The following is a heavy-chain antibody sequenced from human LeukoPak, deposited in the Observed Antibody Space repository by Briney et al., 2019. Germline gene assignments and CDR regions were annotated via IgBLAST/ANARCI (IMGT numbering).Heavy chain of an antibody. Sequence: PGGSLRLSCAASGFTFSSYGLSWVRQAPGKGLEWVSAISGSGGSTYYADSVKGRFTISRDNAKNSLYLQMNSLRAEDTAVYYCARDAAGYYDILTGYYYYYYMDVWGKGTTVTISS. CDR3: ARDAAGYYDILTGYYYYYYMDV. CDR2: ISGSGGST. J-gene: IGHJ6*03. CDR1: GFTFSSYG. D-gene: IGHD3-9*01. V-gene: IGHV3-23*01.